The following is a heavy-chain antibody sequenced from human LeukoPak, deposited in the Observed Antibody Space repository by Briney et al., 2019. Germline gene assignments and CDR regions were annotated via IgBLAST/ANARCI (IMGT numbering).Heavy chain of an antibody. J-gene: IGHJ6*02. V-gene: IGHV4-39*07. CDR1: GGSISSSSYY. CDR3: ARIPAVDLWGMDV. Sequence: SETLSLTCTVSGGSISSSSYYWGWIRQPPGKGLEWIGSIYYSGSTYYNPSLKSRVTTSVDTSKNQFSLKLSSVTAADTAVYYCARIPAVDLWGMDVWGQGTTVTVSS. CDR2: IYYSGST. D-gene: IGHD2-2*01.